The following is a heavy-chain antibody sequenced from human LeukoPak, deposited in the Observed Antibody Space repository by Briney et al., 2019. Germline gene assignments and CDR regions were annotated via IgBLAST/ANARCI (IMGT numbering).Heavy chain of an antibody. D-gene: IGHD3-9*01. CDR1: GGSISSSSYY. Sequence: PSETLSLTCTVSGGSISSSSYYWGWIRQPPGKGLEWIGSIYYSGSTYYNPSLKSRVTISVDTSKNQFSLKLSSVTAADTAVYYCARLHYDILTGPDYWGQGTLVTVSS. V-gene: IGHV4-39*01. CDR3: ARLHYDILTGPDY. J-gene: IGHJ4*02. CDR2: IYYSGST.